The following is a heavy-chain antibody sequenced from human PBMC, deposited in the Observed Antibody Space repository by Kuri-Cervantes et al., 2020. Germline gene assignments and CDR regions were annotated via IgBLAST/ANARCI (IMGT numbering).Heavy chain of an antibody. V-gene: IGHV3-30*18. J-gene: IGHJ4*02. Sequence: GESLKISCAASGFTFSHHGMHWVRQAPGKGLEWVAVISYDGSNKYYADSVKGRFTISRDNAKNSLYLQMNSLTAEDTALYYWAKDKGTVTTWLDYWGQGTLVTVSS. CDR1: GFTFSHHG. CDR3: AKDKGTVTTWLDY. D-gene: IGHD4-17*01. CDR2: ISYDGSNK.